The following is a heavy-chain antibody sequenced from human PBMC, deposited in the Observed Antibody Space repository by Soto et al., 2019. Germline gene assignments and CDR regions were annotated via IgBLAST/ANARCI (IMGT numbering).Heavy chain of an antibody. Sequence: QVQLVDSGGGVVQPGRSLRLSCAASGFTFSSYGIHWVRQAPGKGLEWVAVISYDGGSKYYADSVKGRFTISRDNSKNTLSLQMNSLRAEDTAVYYCAKEGGPCVVVATSYFDVWGQGTLVTVSS. J-gene: IGHJ4*02. CDR1: GFTFSSYG. D-gene: IGHD2-15*01. V-gene: IGHV3-30*18. CDR3: AKEGGPCVVVATSYFDV. CDR2: ISYDGGSK.